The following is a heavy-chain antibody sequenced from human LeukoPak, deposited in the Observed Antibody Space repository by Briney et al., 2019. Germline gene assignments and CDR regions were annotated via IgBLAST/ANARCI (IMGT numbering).Heavy chain of an antibody. J-gene: IGHJ4*02. CDR3: ARDSPSGLRWLGSFDY. Sequence: SVKVSCKASGGTFSSYAISWARQAPGQGLEWMGGIIPIFGIANYAQKFQGRVTITADESTSTAYIELSSLRSEDTAVYYCARDSPSGLRWLGSFDYWGQGTLVTVSS. CDR1: GGTFSSYA. CDR2: IIPIFGIA. D-gene: IGHD4-23*01. V-gene: IGHV1-69*13.